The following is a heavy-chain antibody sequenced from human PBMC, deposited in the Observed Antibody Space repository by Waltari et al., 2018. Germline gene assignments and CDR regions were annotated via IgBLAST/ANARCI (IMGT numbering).Heavy chain of an antibody. CDR3: ARVKDETSYGFYYYMDV. CDR1: GGSISNYY. D-gene: IGHD2-2*01. J-gene: IGHJ6*03. CDR2: IYSSGKT. V-gene: IGHV4-4*07. Sequence: QVQLQESGPGLVNPSETLSLTCTVSGGSISNYYWTWIRQPAGKGLEWIGRIYSSGKTNYNPSLKSRVTMSVDTSKNQFSLTLSSVTAADTAVYYCARVKDETSYGFYYYMDVWGKGTTVTISS.